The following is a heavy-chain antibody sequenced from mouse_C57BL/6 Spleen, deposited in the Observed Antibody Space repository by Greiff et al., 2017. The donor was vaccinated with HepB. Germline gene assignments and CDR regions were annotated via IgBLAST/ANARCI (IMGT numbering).Heavy chain of an antibody. V-gene: IGHV5-17*01. CDR2: ISSGSSTI. CDR3: ARPSHYYYGSSYYFDY. D-gene: IGHD1-1*01. CDR1: GFTFSDYG. J-gene: IGHJ2*01. Sequence: EVNVVESGGGLVKPGGSLKLSCAASGFTFSDYGMHWVRQAPEKGLEWVAYISSGSSTIYYADTVKGRFTISRDNAKNTLFLQMTSLRSEDTAMYYFARPSHYYYGSSYYFDYWGQGTTLTVSS.